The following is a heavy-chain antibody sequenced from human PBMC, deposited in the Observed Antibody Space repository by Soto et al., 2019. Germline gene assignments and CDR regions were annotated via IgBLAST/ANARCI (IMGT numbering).Heavy chain of an antibody. CDR2: ISWNGDAT. CDR3: ANLPLYGSGFDC. J-gene: IGHJ4*02. V-gene: IGHV3-9*01. Sequence: EVQLVESGGGLVQPGGSLRLSCAASGFTFDDYAIHWVRQIPGMGLEWVSGISWNGDATGYADSVKGRFTITRDNAKNSLYLQMDSRKSEDTAMYYCANLPLYGSGFDCWGQGTLVTVSS. CDR1: GFTFDDYA. D-gene: IGHD3-10*01.